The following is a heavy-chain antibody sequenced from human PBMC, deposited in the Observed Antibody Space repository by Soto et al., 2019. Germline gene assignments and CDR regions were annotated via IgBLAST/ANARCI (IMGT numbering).Heavy chain of an antibody. J-gene: IGHJ4*02. CDR3: TRRGPAYCGGDCYSDFDY. CDR1: GFTLSGSA. CDR2: IRSKANSYAT. D-gene: IGHD2-21*01. V-gene: IGHV3-73*01. Sequence: EVQLVESGGGLVQPGGSLKLSCAASGFTLSGSAMHWVRQASGKGLEWVGRIRSKANSYATAYAASVKGRFTISRDDSKNTAYLQMNSLKTEDTAVYYCTRRGPAYCGGDCYSDFDYWGQGTLVTVSS.